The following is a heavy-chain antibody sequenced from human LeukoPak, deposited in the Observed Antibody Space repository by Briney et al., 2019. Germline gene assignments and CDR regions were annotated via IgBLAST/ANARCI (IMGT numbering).Heavy chain of an antibody. J-gene: IGHJ4*02. D-gene: IGHD6-13*01. CDR3: ARTLRRIAAAGTFDY. CDR1: GYTFTGYY. V-gene: IGHV1-2*02. CDR2: INPNSGGT. Sequence: GASVKVSCKASGYTFTGYYMHWVRQAPGQGLEWMGWINPNSGGTNYAQKFQGRVTMTRDTSISTAYMELSRLRSDDTAVYYCARTLRRIAAAGTFDYWGQGTLVTVSS.